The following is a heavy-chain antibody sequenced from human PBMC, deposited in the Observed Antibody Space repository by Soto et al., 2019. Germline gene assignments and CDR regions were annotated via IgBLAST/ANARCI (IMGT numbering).Heavy chain of an antibody. CDR1: GFTFSSYA. CDR3: AKVWCDNGYCTLTSCLYYFAY. CDR2: ISDSGST. D-gene: IGHD2-2*03. V-gene: IGHV3-23*01. J-gene: IGHJ4*02. Sequence: EVQLLESGGGLVQPGGSLRLSCEASGFTFSSYALSWVRQTPGKGLEWVSTISDSGSTYYADSVKGRVTISRDTSKNTLYLQMNSLRAEDTAVYYCAKVWCDNGYCTLTSCLYYFAYWGQGTLVTVSS.